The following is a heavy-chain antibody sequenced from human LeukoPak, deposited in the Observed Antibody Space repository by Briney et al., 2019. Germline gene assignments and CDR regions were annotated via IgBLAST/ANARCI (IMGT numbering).Heavy chain of an antibody. Sequence: AGGSLRLSCAASGFTFSSYGMHWVRQAPGKGLEWVAVISYDGSNKYYADSVKGRYTISRDNSKNTLYLQMNSLRAEDTAVYYCAPTSLLYWGQGTLVTVSS. V-gene: IGHV3-30*03. CDR2: ISYDGSNK. CDR3: APTSLLY. CDR1: GFTFSSYG. J-gene: IGHJ4*02.